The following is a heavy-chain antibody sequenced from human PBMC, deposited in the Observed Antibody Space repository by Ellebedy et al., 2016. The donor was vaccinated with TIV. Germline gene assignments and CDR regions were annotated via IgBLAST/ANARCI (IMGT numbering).Heavy chain of an antibody. Sequence: PGGSLTLSCAASGFSFSSYAMNWVRQDPGKGLEWVSGISDSGGSTNYADSVKGRFTISRDNSKNTLYLQMNSLRAEDTAVYYCAKVEGQWLGPIYYWGQGTLVTVSS. J-gene: IGHJ4*02. V-gene: IGHV3-23*01. CDR3: AKVEGQWLGPIYY. CDR2: ISDSGGST. D-gene: IGHD6-19*01. CDR1: GFSFSSYA.